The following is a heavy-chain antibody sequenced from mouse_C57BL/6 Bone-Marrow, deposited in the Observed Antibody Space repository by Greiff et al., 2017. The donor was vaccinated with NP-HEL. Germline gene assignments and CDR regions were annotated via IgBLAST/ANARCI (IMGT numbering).Heavy chain of an antibody. CDR1: GFTFSSYG. D-gene: IGHD1-1*01. CDR3: ARHGSSPYFDV. Sequence: EVKLMESGGDLVKPGGSLKLSCAASGFTFSSYGMSWVRQTPDKRLEWVATISSGGSYTYYPDSVKGRFTISRDNAKNTLYLQMSSLKSEDTAMYYCARHGSSPYFDVWGTGTTVTVSS. V-gene: IGHV5-6*01. CDR2: ISSGGSYT. J-gene: IGHJ1*03.